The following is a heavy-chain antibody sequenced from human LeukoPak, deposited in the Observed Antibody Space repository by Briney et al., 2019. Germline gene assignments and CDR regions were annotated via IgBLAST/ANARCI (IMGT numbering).Heavy chain of an antibody. Sequence: GASVKVSCKASGYTFTGYYMHWVRQAPGQGLEWMGIINPSSGTTRYAQKFQGRVTMTRVTSTSTVYMDLSSLRSEDTAVYYCARDSDFQNWLDPWGQGTLVTVSS. J-gene: IGHJ5*02. CDR1: GYTFTGYY. V-gene: IGHV1-46*01. D-gene: IGHD3-3*01. CDR3: ARDSDFQNWLDP. CDR2: INPSSGTT.